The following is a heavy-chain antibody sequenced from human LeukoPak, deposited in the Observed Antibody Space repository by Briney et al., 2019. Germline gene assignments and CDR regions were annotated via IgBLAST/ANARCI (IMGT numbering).Heavy chain of an antibody. CDR2: ICSSGSTI. CDR3: ARGAYCSSTSCPTGYYGMDV. J-gene: IGHJ6*02. Sequence: GGSLRLSCAASGFTFSSYEMNWVRQAPGKGLEWVSYICSSGSTIYYADSVKGRFTISRDNAKNILYLQMNSLRAEDKAVYYCARGAYCSSTSCPTGYYGMDVWGQGTTVTVSS. CDR1: GFTFSSYE. D-gene: IGHD2-2*01. V-gene: IGHV3-48*03.